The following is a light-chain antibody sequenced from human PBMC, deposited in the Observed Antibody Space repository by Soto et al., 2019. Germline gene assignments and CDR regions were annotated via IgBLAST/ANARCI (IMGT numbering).Light chain of an antibody. J-gene: IGKJ1*01. CDR3: QQYGSSPWT. V-gene: IGKV3-20*01. CDR1: QSVSGD. CDR2: GAS. Sequence: TQYAVSLSVSPRQPATLFCRSSQSVSGDLAWYQQRPGQPPRLLIYGASNRATGVPDRFSGSGSGTDFTLTISRLEPEDFAVYFCQQYGSSPWTFCQGTKVDIK.